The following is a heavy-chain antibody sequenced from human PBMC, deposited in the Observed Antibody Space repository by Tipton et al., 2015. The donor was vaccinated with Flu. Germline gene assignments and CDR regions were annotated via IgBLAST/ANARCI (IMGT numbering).Heavy chain of an antibody. CDR1: GFGFHKYD. J-gene: IGHJ4*02. Sequence: SLRLSCAASGFGFHKYDMNWVRQAPGKGLEWVSSISHSNDYKYYGDSVKGRFTVSRDNAGNSVHLQMNSLRAEDTAVYYCATVFNYWGQGTLVTVSS. CDR3: ATVFNY. CDR2: ISHSNDYK. D-gene: IGHD1-1*01. V-gene: IGHV3-21*01.